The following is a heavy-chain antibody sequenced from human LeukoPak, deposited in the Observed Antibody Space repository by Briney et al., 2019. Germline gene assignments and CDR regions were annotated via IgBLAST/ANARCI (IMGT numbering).Heavy chain of an antibody. V-gene: IGHV1-2*02. CDR2: INPNSGGA. CDR1: GYTFTGHY. Sequence: ASVKVSCKASGYTFTGHYMHWVRQAPGQGPEWMGCINPNSGGASFAPKFQGRVTMTRDTSMSTAYMELSRLRSDDTAVYHCARYALCASGGAGGFDIWGQGTMVTVSS. J-gene: IGHJ3*02. CDR3: ARYALCASGGAGGFDI. D-gene: IGHD3-10*01.